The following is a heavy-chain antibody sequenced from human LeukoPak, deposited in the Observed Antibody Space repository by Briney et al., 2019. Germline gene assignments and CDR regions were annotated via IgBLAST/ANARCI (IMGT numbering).Heavy chain of an antibody. CDR3: ARGSNDYLTYNWFDP. Sequence: SETLSLTCAVYGGSFSGYYWSWIRQPPGKGLEWIGEINHSGSTNNNPSLKSRVTISVDTSKNQFSLKLSSVTAADTAVYYCARGSNDYLTYNWFDPWGQGTLVTVSS. D-gene: IGHD2/OR15-2a*01. CDR2: INHSGST. J-gene: IGHJ5*02. CDR1: GGSFSGYY. V-gene: IGHV4-34*01.